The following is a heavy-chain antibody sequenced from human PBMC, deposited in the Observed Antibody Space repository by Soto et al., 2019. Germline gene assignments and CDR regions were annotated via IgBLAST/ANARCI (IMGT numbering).Heavy chain of an antibody. Sequence: QVQLVQSGAEVKKPGASVKVSCKASGYTFTGYYMHWVRQAPGQGLEWMGWINPNSGGTNYAQKFQGWATMTRDTSISTAYMELSRLRSDDTAVYYCARAMVRGVIALGYWGQGTLVTVSS. J-gene: IGHJ4*02. D-gene: IGHD3-10*01. CDR1: GYTFTGYY. CDR2: INPNSGGT. V-gene: IGHV1-2*04. CDR3: ARAMVRGVIALGY.